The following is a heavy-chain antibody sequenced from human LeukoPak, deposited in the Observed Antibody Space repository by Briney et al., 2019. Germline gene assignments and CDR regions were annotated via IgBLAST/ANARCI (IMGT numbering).Heavy chain of an antibody. Sequence: PSETLSLTCTVSGDSMSTTEDHWPWIRRFPGKGWEWIGYTSYSGYPDSNPSLKSRVTISLDTSKNQFSLKLSSVTVADTAMYYCARPGKLWEPGAFDIWGQGTMVTVSS. CDR2: TSYSGYP. CDR1: GDSMSTTEDH. V-gene: IGHV4-31*03. J-gene: IGHJ3*02. CDR3: ARPGKLWEPGAFDI. D-gene: IGHD1-26*01.